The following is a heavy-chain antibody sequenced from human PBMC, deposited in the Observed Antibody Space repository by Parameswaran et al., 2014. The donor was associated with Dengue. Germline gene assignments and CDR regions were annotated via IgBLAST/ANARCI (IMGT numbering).Heavy chain of an antibody. CDR2: INHSGST. CDR3: ARGKNYYGSGSYLVHGGKYYYYGMDV. D-gene: IGHD3-10*01. V-gene: IGHV4-34*01. J-gene: IGHJ6*02. Sequence: WIRQPPGKGLEWIGEINHSGSTNYNPSLKSRVTISVDTSKNQFSLKLSSVTAADTAVYYCARGKNYYGSGSYLVHGGKYYYYGMDVWGQGTTVTVSS.